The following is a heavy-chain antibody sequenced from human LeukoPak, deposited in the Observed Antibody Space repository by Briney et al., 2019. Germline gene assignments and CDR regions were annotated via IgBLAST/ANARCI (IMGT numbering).Heavy chain of an antibody. CDR2: INPNTGNP. CDR1: GYTFARYA. D-gene: IGHD6-19*01. Sequence: ASVKVSCKASGYTFARYAMNWLRQAPGQGLEWMGWINPNTGNPTYAQAFTGRFVFSLDTSVSTAYLQISSLNTEDTAVYYCAIDQPVAGVSNFDSWGQGTLVTVSS. J-gene: IGHJ4*02. CDR3: AIDQPVAGVSNFDS. V-gene: IGHV7-4-1*02.